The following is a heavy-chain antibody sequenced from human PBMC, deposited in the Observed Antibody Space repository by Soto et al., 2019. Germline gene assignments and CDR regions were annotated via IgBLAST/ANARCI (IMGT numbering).Heavy chain of an antibody. Sequence: SETLSLTCTVSGASISSYYWSWIRQPAGKGLEWVGHIYTSGSTNSNPSLKSRVTMSVDTSKNQFSLNLSSVTAADTAVYYCARGSGSRYFDSWGQGTLVTVSS. CDR3: ARGSGSRYFDS. V-gene: IGHV4-4*07. D-gene: IGHD6-13*01. J-gene: IGHJ4*02. CDR1: GASISSYY. CDR2: IYTSGST.